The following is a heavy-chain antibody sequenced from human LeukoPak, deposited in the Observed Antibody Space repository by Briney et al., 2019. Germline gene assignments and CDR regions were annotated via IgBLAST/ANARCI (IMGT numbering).Heavy chain of an antibody. Sequence: ASVKVSCKASGYTFTGYYMHWVRQAPGQGLEWMGWINPNSGGTNYAQKFQGRVTMTRDTSISTAYMELSRLRSDDTAVYYCARLGPRYCSSTSCPPPNWFDPWGQGTLVTVSS. CDR1: GYTFTGYY. CDR2: INPNSGGT. J-gene: IGHJ5*02. CDR3: ARLGPRYCSSTSCPPPNWFDP. V-gene: IGHV1-2*02. D-gene: IGHD2-2*01.